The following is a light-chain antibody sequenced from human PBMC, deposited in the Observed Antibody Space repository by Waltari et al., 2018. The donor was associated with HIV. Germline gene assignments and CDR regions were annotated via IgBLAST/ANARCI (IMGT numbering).Light chain of an antibody. V-gene: IGKV2-28*01. J-gene: IGKJ3*01. Sequence: DIVMTQSPLSLPVTPGEPASISCRSSQSLLHSSGQNYLHWYLQKPGQSPQLLIFLGSNRASGVPDRFSGSGSGTDFTLKISRVEAEDVGVYYCMQALETPLTFGPGTKVDIK. CDR3: MQALETPLT. CDR1: QSLLHSSGQNY. CDR2: LGS.